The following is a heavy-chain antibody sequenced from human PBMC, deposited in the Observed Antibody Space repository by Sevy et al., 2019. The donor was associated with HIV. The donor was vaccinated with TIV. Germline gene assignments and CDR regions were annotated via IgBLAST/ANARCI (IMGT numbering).Heavy chain of an antibody. Sequence: GGSLRLSCAASGFTFSSYAMHWVRQAPGKGLEWVAVISYDGSNKYYADSVKGRFTISRDNSKNTLYLQMNSLRAEDTAVYYCARDTYYDSSGHYGYWGQGTLVTVSS. V-gene: IGHV3-30-3*01. CDR3: ARDTYYDSSGHYGY. CDR2: ISYDGSNK. D-gene: IGHD3-22*01. CDR1: GFTFSSYA. J-gene: IGHJ4*02.